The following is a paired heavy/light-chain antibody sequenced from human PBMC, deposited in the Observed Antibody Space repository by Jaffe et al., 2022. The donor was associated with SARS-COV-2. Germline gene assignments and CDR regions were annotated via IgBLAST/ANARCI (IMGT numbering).Light chain of an antibody. J-gene: IGKJ2*01. CDR1: QSVSSTSTS. Sequence: EVVLTQSPGTLSLSPGERATLSCRASQSVSSTSTSVAWYQQKPGQAPRLLIHGASSRATGIPDRFSGSGSGTEFTLTISRLEPEDFAVYYCQHYGSSYTFGQGTKLEIK. CDR3: QHYGSSYT. V-gene: IGKV3-20*01. CDR2: GAS.
Heavy chain of an antibody. CDR2: ITASGANA. V-gene: IGHV3-23*04. Sequence: EVQLVQSGGGLIQPGGSLRVSCAASGFTFTTAVMSWVRQAPGKGLEWVSTITASGANAYYADSVKGRFTISRDNSKNTLYLQMDSLRAEDTAIYYCATASRPFDWLCYYFNYWGQGTLVTVSS. J-gene: IGHJ4*02. D-gene: IGHD3-9*01. CDR3: ATASRPFDWLCYYFNY. CDR1: GFTFTTAV.